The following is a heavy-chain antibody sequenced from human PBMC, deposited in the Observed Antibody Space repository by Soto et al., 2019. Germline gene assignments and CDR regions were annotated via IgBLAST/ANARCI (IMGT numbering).Heavy chain of an antibody. J-gene: IGHJ6*02. CDR3: AVDFWTSSHLYGMGD. Sequence: GGSLRLSCAASGFTFSSYAMTWVRQAPGKGLEWVSTITSGGNTYYADSGKGRFTIARDNSKNTLYLQMNSLRAEDTAVYYCAVDFWTSSHLYGMGDWGQGTRVTVSS. CDR1: GFTFSSYA. V-gene: IGHV3-23*01. D-gene: IGHD3-3*01. CDR2: ITSGGNT.